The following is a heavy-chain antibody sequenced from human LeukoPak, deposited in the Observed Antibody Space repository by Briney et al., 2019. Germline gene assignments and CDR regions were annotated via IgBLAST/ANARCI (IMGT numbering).Heavy chain of an antibody. J-gene: IGHJ4*02. CDR3: ARGRGGSYHY. D-gene: IGHD1-26*01. CDR1: GFTFSNDW. V-gene: IGHV3-74*01. Sequence: GGSLRLSCAASGFTFSNDWMHWVRQAPGKGLVWVSRINTDGSTTTYADSVKGRFTISRDNSKNTLLLLMNSLRVEDTAVYYCARGRGGSYHYWGQGTLVTVSS. CDR2: INTDGSTT.